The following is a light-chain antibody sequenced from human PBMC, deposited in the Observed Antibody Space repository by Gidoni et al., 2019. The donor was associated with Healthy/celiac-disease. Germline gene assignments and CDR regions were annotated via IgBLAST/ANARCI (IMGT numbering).Light chain of an antibody. CDR1: QSISSW. J-gene: IGKJ2*01. Sequence: DIQMTQSPSTLPASVGDRVTITCRASQSISSWLAWYQQKPGKAPKLLIYKASSLESGVPSRFSGSGSGTEFTLTISSLQPDDFATYYCQQYNSYPYTFGQGTKLESK. V-gene: IGKV1-5*03. CDR3: QQYNSYPYT. CDR2: KAS.